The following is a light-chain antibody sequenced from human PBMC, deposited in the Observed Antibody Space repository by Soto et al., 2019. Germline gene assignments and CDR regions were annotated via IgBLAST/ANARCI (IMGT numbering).Light chain of an antibody. Sequence: QSVLTQSASVSGSPGQSITISCTGTSSDVGGYDYVSWYQQHPDKAPKLMIFEVNNRPSGVSHRFSGSKSGDTASLTISGLQPDDEADYYCCSYTSSSTRVFGGGTKLTVL. CDR1: SSDVGGYDY. CDR2: EVN. V-gene: IGLV2-14*01. CDR3: CSYTSSSTRV. J-gene: IGLJ3*02.